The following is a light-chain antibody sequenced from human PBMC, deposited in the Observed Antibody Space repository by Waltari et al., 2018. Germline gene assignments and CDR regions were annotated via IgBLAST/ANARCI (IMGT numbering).Light chain of an antibody. CDR2: DVS. Sequence: QSALTQPRSVSGSPGQSVTISCTGTRSDVGGYNYVSWYQQHPGKAPKLMIDDVSKRPSGVPDRFSGSKSGNTASLTISGLQAEDEADYYCCSYAGSYTGVFGGGTKLTVL. J-gene: IGLJ3*02. CDR3: CSYAGSYTGV. V-gene: IGLV2-11*01. CDR1: RSDVGGYNY.